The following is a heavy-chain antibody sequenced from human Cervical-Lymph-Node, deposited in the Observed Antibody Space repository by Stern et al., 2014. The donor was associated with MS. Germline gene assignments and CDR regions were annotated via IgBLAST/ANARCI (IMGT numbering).Heavy chain of an antibody. CDR2: IYPDDSDT. J-gene: IGHJ4*02. Sequence: VQLVQSGTEVKKPGESLKISCKGSADSFSNYWIGWVRQMPGNGLEWMVIIYPDDSDTKYSPSFQGQVNISADRSISTAYLQWNTLKASDTAVYYCARTTSFYYGYVDYWGQGTLVTVSS. V-gene: IGHV5-51*01. CDR1: ADSFSNYW. CDR3: ARTTSFYYGYVDY. D-gene: IGHD4-17*01.